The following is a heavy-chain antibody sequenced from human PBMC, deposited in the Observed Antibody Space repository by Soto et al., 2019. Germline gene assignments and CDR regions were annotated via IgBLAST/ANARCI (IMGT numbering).Heavy chain of an antibody. Sequence: PGGSLRLSCAASGFTFSSYSMNWVRQAPGKGLEWVSYISSSSSTIYYADSVKGRFTISRDNAKNSLYLQMNSLRAEDTAVYYCARDHHYYGSGSPDAFDSWGQRTMVTVSS. D-gene: IGHD3-10*01. V-gene: IGHV3-48*01. CDR3: ARDHHYYGSGSPDAFDS. CDR2: ISSSSSTI. CDR1: GFTFSSYS. J-gene: IGHJ3*02.